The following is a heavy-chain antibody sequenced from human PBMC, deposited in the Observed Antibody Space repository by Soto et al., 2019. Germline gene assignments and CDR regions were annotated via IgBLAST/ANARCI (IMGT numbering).Heavy chain of an antibody. Sequence: QVQLVQSGAEVKKPGASVRVSCWASGYTFTGYGISWVRQAPGQGLEWMGWISAYNGDTRYAQKFQGRVTMTTETSTSTAYMQLRSRKADDTAVYYCAGDRTGNTYGHWYFDLWGRGNLVTVSS. D-gene: IGHD5-18*01. V-gene: IGHV1-18*01. CDR1: GYTFTGYG. CDR2: ISAYNGDT. CDR3: AGDRTGNTYGHWYFDL. J-gene: IGHJ2*01.